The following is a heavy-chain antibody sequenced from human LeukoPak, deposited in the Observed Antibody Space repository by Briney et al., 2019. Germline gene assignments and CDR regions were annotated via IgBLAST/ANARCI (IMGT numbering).Heavy chain of an antibody. CDR3: ARADILSGPHRAFDI. J-gene: IGHJ3*02. D-gene: IGHD1-14*01. V-gene: IGHV3-66*01. Sequence: GGSLRLSCAASGFTVSSNYMSWVRQAPGKGLEWVSVIYSGGSTYYADSVKGRFTISRDNSKNTLYLQMNSLTAEDTAVYYCARADILSGPHRAFDIWGQGTMVTVSS. CDR1: GFTVSSNY. CDR2: IYSGGST.